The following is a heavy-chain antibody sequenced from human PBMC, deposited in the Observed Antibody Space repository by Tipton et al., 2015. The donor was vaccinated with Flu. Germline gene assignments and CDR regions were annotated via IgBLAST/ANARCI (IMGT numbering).Heavy chain of an antibody. CDR1: GGSISSGSYY. CDR2: IYTSGST. D-gene: IGHD1-26*01. J-gene: IGHJ4*02. CDR3: AGEGYKSGSYGRFDY. Sequence: TLSLTCTVSGGSISSGSYYWSWIRQPAGKGLEWIGRIYTSGSTNYNTSLKCRVTISVDTSKNQFSLKLSAVTAADTALYCCAGEGYKSGSYGRFDYGGQGTRVSVP. V-gene: IGHV4-61*02.